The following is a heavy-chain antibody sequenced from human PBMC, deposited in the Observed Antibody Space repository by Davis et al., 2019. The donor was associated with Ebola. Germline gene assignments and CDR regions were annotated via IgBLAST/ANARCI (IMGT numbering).Heavy chain of an antibody. V-gene: IGHV1-46*01. J-gene: IGHJ6*02. Sequence: AASVKVSCKASGYTFTSYGISWVRQAPGQGLEWMGIINPSGGSTSYAQKFQGRVTMTRDTSTSTVYMELSSLRSEDTAVYYCARFSHYCGGDCYIYGMDVWGQGTTVTVSS. D-gene: IGHD2-21*01. CDR1: GYTFTSYG. CDR3: ARFSHYCGGDCYIYGMDV. CDR2: INPSGGST.